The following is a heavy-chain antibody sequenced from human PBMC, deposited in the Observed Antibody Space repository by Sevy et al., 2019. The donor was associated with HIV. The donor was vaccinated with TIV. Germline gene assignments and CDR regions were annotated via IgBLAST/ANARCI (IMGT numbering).Heavy chain of an antibody. V-gene: IGHV3-11*01. Sequence: GGSLRLSCAASGFTFSDYYMSWIRQAPGKGLEWVSYISSSGSTIYYADSVKGRFTISRDNAKNSLYLQMNSLRAEDKAVYYCASSIQLWYKYYYYYYMDVWGKGTMVTVSS. D-gene: IGHD5-18*01. CDR2: ISSSGSTI. CDR3: ASSIQLWYKYYYYYYMDV. CDR1: GFTFSDYY. J-gene: IGHJ6*03.